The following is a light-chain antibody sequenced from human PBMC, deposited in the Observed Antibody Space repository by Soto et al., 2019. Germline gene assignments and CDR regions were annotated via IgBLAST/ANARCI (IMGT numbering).Light chain of an antibody. J-gene: IGLJ2*01. CDR2: DVS. V-gene: IGLV2-14*01. CDR3: SSYTSSSTPGV. Sequence: QSALTQPASVSGSPGQSITISCTGTSSDVGGYNYVSWYQQHPGKAPKLMIYDVSNRPSGVANRFSGSKSGNTASLTISGLPAEDADDYYCSSYTSSSTPGVFGGGTKLTVL. CDR1: SSDVGGYNY.